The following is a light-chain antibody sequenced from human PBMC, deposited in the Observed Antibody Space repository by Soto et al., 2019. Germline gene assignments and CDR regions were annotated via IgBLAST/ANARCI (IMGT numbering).Light chain of an antibody. CDR3: CSFSGSYSYV. CDR2: DVT. J-gene: IGLJ1*01. CDR1: SSDVGRYDY. V-gene: IGLV2-11*01. Sequence: QSALTQPRSVSASPGQSVTISCTGTSSDVGRYDYVSWYQQHPGKAPKLIVYDVTERPSGVPDRFSGSKSGNTASLTISGPQAEDEADYSCCSFSGSYSYVFGTATKLTVL.